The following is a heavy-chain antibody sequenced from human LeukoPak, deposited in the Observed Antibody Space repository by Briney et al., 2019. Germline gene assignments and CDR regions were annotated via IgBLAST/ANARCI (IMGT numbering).Heavy chain of an antibody. D-gene: IGHD6-13*01. V-gene: IGHV3-7*01. Sequence: GGSLRLSCAASGFSFSSYWMTWIRQAPGKGLEWVANINLYGSEKYYVDSVKGRFTISRDNAKNSLYLQMNSLRADDTAVYFCARDHGFGYTGPNDYWGQGTLVTVSS. CDR3: ARDHGFGYTGPNDY. CDR2: INLYGSEK. CDR1: GFSFSSYW. J-gene: IGHJ4*02.